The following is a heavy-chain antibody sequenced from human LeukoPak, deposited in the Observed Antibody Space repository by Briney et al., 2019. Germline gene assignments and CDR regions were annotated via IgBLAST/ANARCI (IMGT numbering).Heavy chain of an antibody. CDR3: ARGRGYSGYADYYYMDV. Sequence: RTSETLSLTCAVYGGSFSGYYWSWIRQPPGKGLEWIGEINHSGSTNYNPSLKSRVTISVDTSKNQFSLKLSSVTAADTAVYYCARGRGYSGYADYYYMDVWGKGTTVTVSS. CDR1: GGSFSGYY. D-gene: IGHD5-12*01. J-gene: IGHJ6*03. CDR2: INHSGST. V-gene: IGHV4-34*01.